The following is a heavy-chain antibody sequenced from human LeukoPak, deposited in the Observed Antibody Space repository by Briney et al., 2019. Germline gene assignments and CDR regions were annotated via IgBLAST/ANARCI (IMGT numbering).Heavy chain of an antibody. CDR3: ARDPHCSSSSCPRDY. CDR2: INHSGST. CDR1: GGSFSGYY. D-gene: IGHD2-2*01. J-gene: IGHJ4*02. V-gene: IGHV4-34*01. Sequence: SETLSLTCAVYGGSFSGYYWSWIRQPPGKGLEWIGEINHSGSTNYNPSLKSRVTISVDTSKNQLSLKLDSVTAADTAVYYCARDPHCSSSSCPRDYWGQGTLVIVSS.